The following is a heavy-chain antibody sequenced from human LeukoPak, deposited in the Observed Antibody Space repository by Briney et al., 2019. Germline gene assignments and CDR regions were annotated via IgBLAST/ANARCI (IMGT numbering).Heavy chain of an antibody. J-gene: IGHJ4*02. CDR1: GGSISSSSYY. CDR2: IYYSGST. CDR3: ARQYYDRTGYYYFDY. D-gene: IGHD3-22*01. Sequence: TSETLSLTCTVSGGSISSSSYYWGWIRQPPGKGLEWIGSIYYSGSTYYNPSLKSRVAISVDTSKNHFSLKLSSVTAADTAVYYCARQYYDRTGYYYFDYWDQGTLVSVSS. V-gene: IGHV4-39*02.